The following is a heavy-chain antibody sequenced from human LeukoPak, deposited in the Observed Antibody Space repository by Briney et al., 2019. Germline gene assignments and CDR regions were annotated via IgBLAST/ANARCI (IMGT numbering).Heavy chain of an antibody. V-gene: IGHV1-69*05. Sequence: GASVKVSCKASGGTFSSYAISWVRQAPGQGLEWRGGIIPIFGTANYAQKFQGRVTITTDESTSTAYMELSSLRSEATAVYYCAREEERWLQRAWGQGTLVTVSS. CDR1: GGTFSSYA. D-gene: IGHD5-24*01. CDR2: IIPIFGTA. CDR3: AREEERWLQRA. J-gene: IGHJ5*02.